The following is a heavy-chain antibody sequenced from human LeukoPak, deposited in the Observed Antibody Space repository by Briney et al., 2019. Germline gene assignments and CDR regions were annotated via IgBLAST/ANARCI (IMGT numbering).Heavy chain of an antibody. Sequence: ASVKVSCKASGYTFTNFDINWVRQAPGQGLEWMGWMNPVSGNAGSAQKFQGRVTMTRDTSISTAYMELSRLRSDDTAVYYCARASTPYYYYYYYMDVWGKGTTVTVSS. V-gene: IGHV1-8*01. CDR2: MNPVSGNA. CDR1: GYTFTNFD. CDR3: ARASTPYYYYYYYMDV. J-gene: IGHJ6*03.